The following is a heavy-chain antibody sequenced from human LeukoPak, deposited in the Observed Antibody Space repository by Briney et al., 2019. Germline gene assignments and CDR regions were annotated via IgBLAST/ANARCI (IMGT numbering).Heavy chain of an antibody. Sequence: GGSLRLSCAASGFTFSGYSMHWVRQAPGKGLNWVAFTSSDGNNQYYADSVKGRFIISRGNSKNTPYLQVNSLRPEDTAVYYCARAMDTAMGPYFDYWGQGTLVTVSS. V-gene: IGHV3-30*04. CDR3: ARAMDTAMGPYFDY. CDR1: GFTFSGYS. J-gene: IGHJ4*02. CDR2: TSSDGNNQ. D-gene: IGHD5-18*01.